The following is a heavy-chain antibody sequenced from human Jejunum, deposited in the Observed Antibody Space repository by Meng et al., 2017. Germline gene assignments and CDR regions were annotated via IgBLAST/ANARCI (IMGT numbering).Heavy chain of an antibody. Sequence: GESLKISCEVSGFIFSSFEMNWVRQAPGKGLEWVSYIGNGGGRTTYYADSVKGRFTISRDNAKNSLFLQMSSLRAEDTAIYYCAREAGNLRAFDIWGQGTVVTASS. J-gene: IGHJ3*02. CDR1: GFIFSSFE. CDR2: IGNGGGRTT. CDR3: AREAGNLRAFDI. V-gene: IGHV3-48*03. D-gene: IGHD6-13*01.